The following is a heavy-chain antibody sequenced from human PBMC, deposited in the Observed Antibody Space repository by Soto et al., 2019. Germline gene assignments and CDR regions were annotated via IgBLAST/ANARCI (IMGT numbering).Heavy chain of an antibody. J-gene: IGHJ6*02. D-gene: IGHD3-10*01. CDR1: GYTFTSYY. CDR3: ARSANRVRGVYYYYYGMDV. Sequence: ASVKVTCKASGYTFTSYYMHWVRQAPGQGLEWMGIINPSGGSTSYAQKFQGRVTMTRDTSTSTVYMELSSLRSEDTAGYYCARSANRVRGVYYYYYGMDVWGQGTTVTVSS. V-gene: IGHV1-46*01. CDR2: INPSGGST.